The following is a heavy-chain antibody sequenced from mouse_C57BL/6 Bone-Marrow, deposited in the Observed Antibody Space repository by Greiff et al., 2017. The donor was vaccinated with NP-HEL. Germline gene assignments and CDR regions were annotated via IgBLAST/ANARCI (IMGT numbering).Heavy chain of an antibody. J-gene: IGHJ4*01. Sequence: EVKLVESGGGLVQPGGSLSLSCAASGFTFTDYYMSWVRQPPGKALEWLGFIRNKANGYTTEYSASVKGRFTISRDNSQSILYLQMNALRAEDSATYYCARSPYDPYYAMDYWGQGTSVTVSS. CDR1: GFTFTDYY. D-gene: IGHD2-3*01. V-gene: IGHV7-3*01. CDR2: IRNKANGYTT. CDR3: ARSPYDPYYAMDY.